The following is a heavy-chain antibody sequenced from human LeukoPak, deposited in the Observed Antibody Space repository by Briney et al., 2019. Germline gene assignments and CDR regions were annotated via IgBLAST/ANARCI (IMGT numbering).Heavy chain of an antibody. Sequence: ASVKVSCKASGYTFTSYAMHWVRQAPGQRLEWMGWINAGNGNTKYSQKFQGRVTITRDTSASTAYMELSSLRSEDTAVYYCARDLPLFTMIVVPPRGYFDYWGQGTLVTVSS. D-gene: IGHD3-22*01. V-gene: IGHV1-3*01. CDR1: GYTFTSYA. CDR2: INAGNGNT. CDR3: ARDLPLFTMIVVPPRGYFDY. J-gene: IGHJ4*02.